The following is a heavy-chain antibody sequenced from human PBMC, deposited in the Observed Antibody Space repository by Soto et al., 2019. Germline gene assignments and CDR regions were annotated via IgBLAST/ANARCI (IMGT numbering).Heavy chain of an antibody. CDR3: ARHRRVTMVRGSDYYYGMDV. CDR2: IYYSGST. J-gene: IGHJ6*02. CDR1: GGSISSSSYY. Sequence: PSETLSLTCTVSGGSISSSSYYWGWIRQPPGKGLEWIGSIYYSGSTYYNPSLKSRVTISVDTSKNQFSLKLSSVTAADTAVYYCARHRRVTMVRGSDYYYGMDVWGQGTTVTVSS. V-gene: IGHV4-39*01. D-gene: IGHD3-10*01.